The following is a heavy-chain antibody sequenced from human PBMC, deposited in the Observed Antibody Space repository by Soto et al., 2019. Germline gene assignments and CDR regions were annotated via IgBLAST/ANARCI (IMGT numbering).Heavy chain of an antibody. CDR1: GFAFSSYW. Sequence: GGSLRLSCAASGFAFSSYWMHWVRQAPGKGLVWVSTIKSGGSSTNYADSVTGRFSISRDNSKNTMYLQMNSLRVEDTALYYCARDRQPDGIWTFDYWGRGTLVTVSS. CDR2: IKSGGSST. D-gene: IGHD1-1*01. J-gene: IGHJ4*02. V-gene: IGHV3-74*01. CDR3: ARDRQPDGIWTFDY.